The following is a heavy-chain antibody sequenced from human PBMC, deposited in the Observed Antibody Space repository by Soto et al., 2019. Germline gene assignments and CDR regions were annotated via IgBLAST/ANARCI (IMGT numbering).Heavy chain of an antibody. Sequence: QVQLVQSGAEVKKPGASVKVSCKASGYTFTSYYMHWVRQAPGQGLEWMGIINPSGGSTSYAQKSQGRVTMARDTSTSTVYMELSSLRSEDTALYYCARHWSEMASGAQGYWGQGTLVTVSS. V-gene: IGHV1-46*01. CDR2: INPSGGST. CDR3: ARHWSEMASGAQGY. D-gene: IGHD7-27*01. J-gene: IGHJ4*02. CDR1: GYTFTSYY.